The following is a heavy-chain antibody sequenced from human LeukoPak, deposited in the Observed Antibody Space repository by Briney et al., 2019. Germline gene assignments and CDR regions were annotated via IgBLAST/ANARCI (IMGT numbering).Heavy chain of an antibody. CDR1: GYTLTELS. CDR3: ATDVYGSGSYREDAFDI. Sequence: ASEKVSCKVSGYTLTELSMHWVRQAPGKGLEWMGGFDPEDGETIYAQKFQGSVTMTEDTSTDTAYMELSSLRSEDTAVYYCATDVYGSGSYREDAFDIWGQGTMVTVSS. D-gene: IGHD3-10*01. CDR2: FDPEDGET. J-gene: IGHJ3*02. V-gene: IGHV1-24*01.